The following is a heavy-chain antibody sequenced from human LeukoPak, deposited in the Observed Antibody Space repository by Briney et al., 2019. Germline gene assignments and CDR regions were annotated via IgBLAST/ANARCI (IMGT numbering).Heavy chain of an antibody. J-gene: IGHJ5*02. V-gene: IGHV4-34*01. CDR2: INHSGST. D-gene: IGHD6-13*01. CDR3: ARGNPGYSSSRTSLYNWFDP. CDR1: GGSFSGYY. Sequence: SETLSLTCAVYGGSFSGYYWSWIRQPPGKGLEWIGEINHSGSTNYNPSLKSRVTISVDTSKNQFSLKLSSVTAADTAVYYCARGNPGYSSSRTSLYNWFDPWGQGTLVTVSS.